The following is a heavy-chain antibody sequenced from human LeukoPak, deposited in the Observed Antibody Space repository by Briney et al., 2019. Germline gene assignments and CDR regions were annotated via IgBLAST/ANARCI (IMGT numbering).Heavy chain of an antibody. CDR3: AREKLGVAVAGIGDLDY. CDR1: GFTLSRYW. V-gene: IGHV3-7*01. CDR2: TKQDGREQ. Sequence: AGGSLRLSCAASGFTLSRYWMSWGRAAPGKGPGRVANTKQDGREQYYVDSVKGGFPISKDNAKNSLYLQMNSLRAEDTAVYYCAREKLGVAVAGIGDLDYWGQGTLVTVSS. D-gene: IGHD6-19*01. J-gene: IGHJ4*02.